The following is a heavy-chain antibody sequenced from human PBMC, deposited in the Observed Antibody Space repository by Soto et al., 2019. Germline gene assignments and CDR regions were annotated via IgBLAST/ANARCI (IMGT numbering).Heavy chain of an antibody. D-gene: IGHD2-2*01. CDR3: ASQVFCSSTSCEGGPDY. Sequence: SETLSLTCAVYGGSFSDYYWSWIRQPPGKGLEWIGEINHSGSTNYNPSLKSRVTISVDTSKNQFSLKLSSVTAADTAVYYCASQVFCSSTSCEGGPDYWGQGTLVTSPQ. CDR1: GGSFSDYY. CDR2: INHSGST. V-gene: IGHV4-34*01. J-gene: IGHJ4*02.